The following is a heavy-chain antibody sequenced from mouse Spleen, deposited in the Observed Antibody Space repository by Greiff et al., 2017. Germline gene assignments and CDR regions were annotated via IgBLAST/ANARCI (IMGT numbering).Heavy chain of an antibody. J-gene: IGHJ1*01. CDR2: ISSGSSTI. Sequence: EVKLVESGGGLVKPGGSLKLSCAASGFTFSDYGMHWVRQAPEKGLEWVAYISSGSSTIYYADTVKGRFTISRDNAKNTLFLQMTSLRSEDTAMYYCARSSYYHWYFDVWGAGTTVTVSS. V-gene: IGHV5-17*01. CDR1: GFTFSDYG. D-gene: IGHD2-10*01. CDR3: ARSSYYHWYFDV.